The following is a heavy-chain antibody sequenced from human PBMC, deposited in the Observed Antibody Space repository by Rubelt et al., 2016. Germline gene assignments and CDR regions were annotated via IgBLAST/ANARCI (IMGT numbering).Heavy chain of an antibody. J-gene: IGHJ6*02. V-gene: IGHV3-64*04. CDR3: ARGIELTGDGGYGMDV. CDR1: GFTFSSYA. D-gene: IGHD7-27*01. CDR2: IGADSRNI. Sequence: GGLVQPGGSLGLSCSASGFTFSSYAMHWVRQAPGKGLEWVSVIGADSRNIHYADSVKGRFTISRDNSKNTLYLQMNSLRVEDTAVYYCARGIELTGDGGYGMDVWGQGTTVTVSS.